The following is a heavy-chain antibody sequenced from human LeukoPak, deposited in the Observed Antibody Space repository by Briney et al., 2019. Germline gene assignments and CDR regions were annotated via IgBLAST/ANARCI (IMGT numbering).Heavy chain of an antibody. CDR3: ARHGYCSGGSCYWDY. Sequence: SETLSLTCIVSGGSISPYYWSWIRQPPGSGLEWIAYIYYSGSTSYNPSLKSRVAISVDTSNNEVSLKLSSVTAANTAVYYCARHGYCSGGSCYWDYWGQGTLVTVSS. D-gene: IGHD2-15*01. CDR1: GGSISPYY. J-gene: IGHJ4*02. CDR2: IYYSGST. V-gene: IGHV4-59*08.